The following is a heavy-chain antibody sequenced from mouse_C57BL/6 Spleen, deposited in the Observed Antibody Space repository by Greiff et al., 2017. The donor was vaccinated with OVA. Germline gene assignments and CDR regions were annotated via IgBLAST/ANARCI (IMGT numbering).Heavy chain of an antibody. J-gene: IGHJ4*01. Sequence: SDAELVKPGASVKISCKVSGYTFTDHTIHWMKQRPEQGLEWIGYIYPRDGSTKYNEKFKGKATLTADKSSSTAYMQLNSLTSEDSAVYFGAREGAYYSKRYYAMDYWGQGTSVTVSS. CDR2: IYPRDGST. CDR3: AREGAYYSKRYYAMDY. V-gene: IGHV1-78*01. D-gene: IGHD2-5*01. CDR1: GYTFTDHT.